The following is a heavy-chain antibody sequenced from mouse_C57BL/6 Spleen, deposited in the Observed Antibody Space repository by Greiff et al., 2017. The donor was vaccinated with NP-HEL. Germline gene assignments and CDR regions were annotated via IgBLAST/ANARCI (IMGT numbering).Heavy chain of an antibody. J-gene: IGHJ3*01. CDR1: GYSITSGYY. CDR3: ARDEDYYGSSTWFAY. Sequence: EVKLQESGPGLVKPSQSLSLTCSVTGYSITSGYYWNWIRQFPGNKLEWMGYISYDGSNNYNPSLKNRISITRDTSKNQFFLKLNSVTTEDTATYYCARDEDYYGSSTWFAYWGQGTLVTVSA. CDR2: ISYDGSN. V-gene: IGHV3-6*01. D-gene: IGHD1-1*01.